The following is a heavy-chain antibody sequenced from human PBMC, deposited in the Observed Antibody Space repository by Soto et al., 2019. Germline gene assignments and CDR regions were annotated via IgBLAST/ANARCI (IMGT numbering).Heavy chain of an antibody. Sequence: SETLSLTCAVYGGSFSGYYWSWIRQPPGKGLEWIGEINHSGSTNYNPSLKSRVTISVDTSKNQFSLKLSSVTAADTAVYDCAREATVTAFDYWGQGTLVTVSS. CDR1: GGSFSGYY. J-gene: IGHJ4*02. V-gene: IGHV4-34*01. D-gene: IGHD4-17*01. CDR3: AREATVTAFDY. CDR2: INHSGST.